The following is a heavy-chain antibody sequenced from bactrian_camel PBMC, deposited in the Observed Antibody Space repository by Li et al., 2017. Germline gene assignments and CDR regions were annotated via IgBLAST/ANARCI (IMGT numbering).Heavy chain of an antibody. V-gene: IGHV3S26*01. D-gene: IGHD3*01. CDR1: SYTHC. CDR2: IHVYGITT. Sequence: HVQLVESGGEMVQPGGSLRLSCEASSYTHCMGWFRQAPGKEREGVAGIHVYGITTIHADSVKGRFTISKDNARRTLYLEMNDLKPEDTGTYYCARSRASDCQIIGLQQGDFAYWGQGTQVTV. J-gene: IGHJ6*01. CDR3: ARSRASDCQIIGLQQGDFAY.